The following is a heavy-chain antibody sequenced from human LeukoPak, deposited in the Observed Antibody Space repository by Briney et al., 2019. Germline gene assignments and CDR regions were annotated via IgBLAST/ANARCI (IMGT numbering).Heavy chain of an antibody. D-gene: IGHD3-9*01. CDR1: GYTFTGYY. J-gene: IGHJ4*02. CDR3: ATSPGYYDILTGYYPFDY. Sequence: ASVKVSCKASGYTFTGYYMHWVRQAPGQGLEWMGWINPNSGGTNYAQKFQGRVTMTRDTSISTAYMELSRLRSDDTAVYYCATSPGYYDILTGYYPFDYWGQGTLVTVSS. CDR2: INPNSGGT. V-gene: IGHV1-2*02.